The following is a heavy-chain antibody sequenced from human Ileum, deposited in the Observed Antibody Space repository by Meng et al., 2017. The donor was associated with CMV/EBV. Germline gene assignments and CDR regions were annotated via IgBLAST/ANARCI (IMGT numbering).Heavy chain of an antibody. V-gene: IGHV4-4*07. D-gene: IGHD3-10*01. CDR1: GGSISIYS. Sequence: QGQLAESGPELVKPGGTLSLTCKAPGGSISIYSWRWIRQPAGKRLEWIARIYTSGTTNYNPSLKSRVTMSVDTTRNQFSLKLTSVTAADTAVYYCARNYGSGNWNFYHYWGQGTLVTVSS. CDR3: ARNYGSGNWNFYHY. CDR2: IYTSGTT. J-gene: IGHJ4*02.